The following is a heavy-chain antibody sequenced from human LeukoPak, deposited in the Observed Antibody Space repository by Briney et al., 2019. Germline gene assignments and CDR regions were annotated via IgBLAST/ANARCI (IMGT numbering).Heavy chain of an antibody. D-gene: IGHD3/OR15-3a*01. J-gene: IGHJ4*02. CDR3: ARVRGLAEDY. Sequence: SVTLSLTCTVSGGSISSSSYYWGWIRQPPGKGLEWIGSICYSGSTYYNPSLKSRVTISVDTSKNQFSLKLSSVTAADTAVYYCARVRGLAEDYWGQGTLVTVSS. CDR2: ICYSGST. CDR1: GGSISSSSYY. V-gene: IGHV4-39*07.